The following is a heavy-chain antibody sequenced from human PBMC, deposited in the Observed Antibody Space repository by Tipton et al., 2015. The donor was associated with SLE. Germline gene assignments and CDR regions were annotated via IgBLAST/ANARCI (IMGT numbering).Heavy chain of an antibody. CDR3: ARGCSSSWADAFDI. V-gene: IGHV3-48*01. D-gene: IGHD6-13*01. CDR1: GFTFSRYS. J-gene: IGHJ3*02. Sequence: GSLRLSCAASGFTFSRYSMNWVRQAPGKGLEWVSYISSSSSSIYYADSVKGRFTISRDNAKNSLYVQMNSLRAEDTAVYYCARGCSSSWADAFDIWGQGTMVTVSS. CDR2: ISSSSSSI.